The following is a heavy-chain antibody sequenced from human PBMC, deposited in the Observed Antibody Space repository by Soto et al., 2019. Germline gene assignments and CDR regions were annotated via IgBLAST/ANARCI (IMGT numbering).Heavy chain of an antibody. J-gene: IGHJ5*02. Sequence: QVQLVESGGGVVQPGRSLTLSCVASGFTLSNYGMHWVRQAPGKGLEWVAVIWYDGTATYSVDSVKGRFSISRDNAKNELFLQRSSLRAEDTAVYYCARNVGSSGSSRLFDTWGQGPLVTVSS. V-gene: IGHV3-33*01. D-gene: IGHD3-10*01. CDR1: GFTLSNYG. CDR2: IWYDGTAT. CDR3: ARNVGSSGSSRLFDT.